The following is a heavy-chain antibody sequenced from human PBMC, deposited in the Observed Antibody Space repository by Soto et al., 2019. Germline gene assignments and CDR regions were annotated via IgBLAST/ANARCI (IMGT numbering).Heavy chain of an antibody. V-gene: IGHV1-46*01. CDR1: GYTFTNYH. D-gene: IGHD1-1*01. J-gene: IGHJ4*02. Sequence: GASVKVSCKASGYTFTNYHTHWVRQAPGQGLEWMGIINPGRGSTTYAHKFQGRVAMTRDTSTSTVYMELDSLRSDDTAVYFCARISNSLPDYWGQGTLVTVSS. CDR2: INPGRGST. CDR3: ARISNSLPDY.